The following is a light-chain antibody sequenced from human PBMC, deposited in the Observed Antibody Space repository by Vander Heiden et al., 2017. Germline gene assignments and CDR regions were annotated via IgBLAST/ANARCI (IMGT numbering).Light chain of an antibody. J-gene: IGLJ3*02. CDR3: AVWDDSLNGPV. Sequence: QSVPSQPPPASGAPRQRDTIFGSGSNSNIGSNNVNWYQQLPGTAPKLLIEGNNQRPSGVPDRLSGSKSGTSASLASSGLQSEDGADYYCAVWDDSLNGPVFGGGTKLTVL. CDR1: NSNIGSNN. V-gene: IGLV1-44*01. CDR2: GNN.